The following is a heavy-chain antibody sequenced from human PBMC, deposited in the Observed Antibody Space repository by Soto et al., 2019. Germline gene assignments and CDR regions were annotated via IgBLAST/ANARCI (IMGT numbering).Heavy chain of an antibody. CDR3: ARDYRGYSYGKQDYYFDY. CDR1: GFTFSSYG. Sequence: QVQLVESGGGVVQPGRSLRLSCAASGFTFSSYGMHWVRQAPGKGLEWVAVIWYDGSNKYYADSVKGRFTISRDNSKNTLYLHMNSLRAEDTAVYYCARDYRGYSYGKQDYYFDYWGQGTLVTVSS. CDR2: IWYDGSNK. D-gene: IGHD5-18*01. V-gene: IGHV3-33*01. J-gene: IGHJ4*02.